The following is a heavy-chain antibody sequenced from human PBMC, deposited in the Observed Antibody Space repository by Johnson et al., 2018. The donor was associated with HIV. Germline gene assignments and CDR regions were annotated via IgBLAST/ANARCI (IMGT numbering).Heavy chain of an antibody. J-gene: IGHJ3*02. CDR1: GFTFSSYA. CDR3: ARESNGDYVAFDI. D-gene: IGHD4-17*01. CDR2: ISGSGGST. Sequence: VQLVESGGGLVQPGGSLRLSCAASGFTFSSYAMSWVRQAPGKGLEWVSAISGSGGSTYYADSLQGRFTISRDDSRNTLHLQMNSLIAEDTAVYYCARESNGDYVAFDIWGQGTMVTVSS. V-gene: IGHV3-23*04.